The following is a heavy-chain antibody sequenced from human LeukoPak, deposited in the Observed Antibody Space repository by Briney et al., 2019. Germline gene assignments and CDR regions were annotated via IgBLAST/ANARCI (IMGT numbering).Heavy chain of an antibody. CDR1: GYSISSGYY. CDR2: RST. D-gene: IGHD6-13*01. CDR3: ARAYSSSWYWNWFDP. Sequence: SETLSLTCTDSGYSISSGYYWGWIRQPPGKGLEWIGNRSTYYNPSLKSRVTISVDTSKNQFSLKVSSVSAADTAVYYCARAYSSSWYWNWFDPWGQGTLITVSS. J-gene: IGHJ5*02. V-gene: IGHV4-38-2*02.